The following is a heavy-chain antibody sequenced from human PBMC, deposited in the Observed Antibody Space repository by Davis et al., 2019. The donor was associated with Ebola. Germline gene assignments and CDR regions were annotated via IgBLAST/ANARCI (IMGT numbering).Heavy chain of an antibody. CDR1: GFTFSSYG. CDR2: IWYDGSNK. Sequence: PGGSLRLSCAASGFTFSSYGMHWVRQAPGKGLEWVAVIWYDGSNKYYADSVKGRFTISRDNAKNSLYLQMNTLRVEDTAIYYCVPGTWIRGQGTLVTVSS. D-gene: IGHD5-18*01. CDR3: VPGTWI. J-gene: IGHJ4*02. V-gene: IGHV3-33*03.